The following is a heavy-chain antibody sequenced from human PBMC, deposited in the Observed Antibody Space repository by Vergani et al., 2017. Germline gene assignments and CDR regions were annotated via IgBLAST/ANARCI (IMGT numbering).Heavy chain of an antibody. CDR1: GFTFSTSA. D-gene: IGHD3-10*01. CDR2: ISVSGGNT. J-gene: IGHJ5*02. CDR3: AKVQRGGRNYGWFDP. V-gene: IGHV3-23*01. Sequence: EVQLLESGGGLVQPGGSLRLSCAASGFTFSTSAMNWVRQAPGKGLEWVSSISVSGGNTYYADSVKGRFTISRDNSRDTLYLQMNSLRADDTALYYCAKVQRGGRNYGWFDPWGQGALVTVSP.